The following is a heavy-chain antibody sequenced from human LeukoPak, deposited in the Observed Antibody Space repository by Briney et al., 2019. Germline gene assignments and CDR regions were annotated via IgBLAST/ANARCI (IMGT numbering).Heavy chain of an antibody. CDR3: ARDKVIATAGTPNWFDP. CDR2: ISAYNGNT. Sequence: ASVKVSCKASGYTFNRFGISWVRQAPGQGLEWLGWISAYNGNTNYAQNVQGRVTMTTDTSTSTAYMELRSLRYDDTAVYYCARDKVIATAGTPNWFDPWGQGTLVTVSS. D-gene: IGHD6-13*01. V-gene: IGHV1-18*01. J-gene: IGHJ5*02. CDR1: GYTFNRFG.